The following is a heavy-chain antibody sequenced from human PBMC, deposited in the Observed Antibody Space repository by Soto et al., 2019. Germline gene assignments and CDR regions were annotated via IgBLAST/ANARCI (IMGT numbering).Heavy chain of an antibody. CDR3: ARASGYCSGGTCFHFDY. D-gene: IGHD2-15*01. CDR2: IYHSGSF. Sequence: SETLSLTCDVSGGSISSGTYSWNWIRQPPGKGLEWIGYIYHSGSFYYNPSLKSRVNISIDRSKNQFSLNLDSVTAADTAVYYCARASGYCSGGTCFHFDYWGRGTLVTVSA. CDR1: GGSISSGTYS. J-gene: IGHJ4*02. V-gene: IGHV4-30-2*01.